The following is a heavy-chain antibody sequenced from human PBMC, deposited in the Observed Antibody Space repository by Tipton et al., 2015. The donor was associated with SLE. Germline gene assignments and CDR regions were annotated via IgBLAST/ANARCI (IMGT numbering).Heavy chain of an antibody. J-gene: IGHJ5*02. CDR3: ARGPERTSSSWYNWFDP. D-gene: IGHD6-19*01. V-gene: IGHV1-18*01. CDR1: GYTFTSYG. CDR2: ISAYNGNT. Sequence: QLVQSGAEVKKPGASVKVSCKASGYTFTSYGISWVRQAPGQGLEWMGWISAYNGNTNYAQKLQGRVTMTTDTSTSTAYMELRSLRSDDTAVYHCARGPERTSSSWYNWFDPWGQGTQVTVSS.